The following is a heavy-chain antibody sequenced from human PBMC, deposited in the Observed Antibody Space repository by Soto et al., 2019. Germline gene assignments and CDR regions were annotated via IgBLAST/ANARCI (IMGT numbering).Heavy chain of an antibody. CDR2: FKWNSGDV. D-gene: IGHD3-10*01. J-gene: IGHJ6*02. V-gene: IGHV3-9*01. Sequence: GGSLRLSCAASGFTFGDYAMHWVRQVPGKGLEWVSGFKWNSGDVGYADSVKGRFTISRDNARNSLYLQMNSLRPEDTAVYYCAKDRSSGSPYYGMDFWGHGTMVTVSS. CDR1: GFTFGDYA. CDR3: AKDRSSGSPYYGMDF.